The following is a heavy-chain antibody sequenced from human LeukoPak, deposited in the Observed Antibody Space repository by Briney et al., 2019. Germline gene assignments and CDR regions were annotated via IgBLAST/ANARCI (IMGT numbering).Heavy chain of an antibody. Sequence: PSETLSLTCAVSGYSISSGYYWGWIRQPPGKGLEWIGSIYHSGSTYYNPSLKSRVTISVDTSKNQFSLKLSSVTAADTAVYYCASGDPNCGAGWFDPWGQGTLVTVSS. J-gene: IGHJ5*02. D-gene: IGHD7-27*01. CDR2: IYHSGST. CDR3: ASGDPNCGAGWFDP. V-gene: IGHV4-38-2*01. CDR1: GYSISSGYY.